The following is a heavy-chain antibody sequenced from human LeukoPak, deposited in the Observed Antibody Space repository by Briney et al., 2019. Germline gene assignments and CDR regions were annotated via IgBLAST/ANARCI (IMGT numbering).Heavy chain of an antibody. V-gene: IGHV3-23*01. CDR2: ISGGGDIT. D-gene: IGHD6-19*01. J-gene: IGHJ4*02. CDR1: GFTFSNYA. Sequence: GGSLRLSCAASGFTFSNYAMTWVRQAPGKGLEWVSTISGGGDITHYADPVKGRFTISRDNSKNTLHLQMNSLRAEDTAVYYCAEVGAAVAGDFDYWGQGTLVTVSS. CDR3: AEVGAAVAGDFDY.